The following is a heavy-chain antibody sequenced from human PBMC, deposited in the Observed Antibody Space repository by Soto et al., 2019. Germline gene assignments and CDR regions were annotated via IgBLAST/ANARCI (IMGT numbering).Heavy chain of an antibody. Sequence: QVHLVQSGAEVKKPGSSVKVSCKASGGSFSTYAINWLRQAPGQGLEWTGGIIPLFGTENYAQNFQDRFTFTADKSTTTANMEVRSLTSEDTAVYYCATGFWSGPIAHYFDYWGQGTLVTVSS. V-gene: IGHV1-69*06. CDR2: IIPLFGTE. J-gene: IGHJ4*01. D-gene: IGHD3-3*01. CDR3: ATGFWSGPIAHYFDY. CDR1: GGSFSTYA.